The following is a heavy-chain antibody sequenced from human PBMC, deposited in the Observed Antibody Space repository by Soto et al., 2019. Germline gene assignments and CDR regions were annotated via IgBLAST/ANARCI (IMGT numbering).Heavy chain of an antibody. CDR1: GGSISSYY. CDR3: ARDRGSGWLTFDY. Sequence: SETLPLTCTVSGGSISSYYWSWIRQPPGKGLEWIGYIYYSGSTNYNPSPKSRVTISVDTSKNQFSLKLTSVTAADTAVYYCARDRGSGWLTFDYWGQGTLVTVSS. V-gene: IGHV4-59*01. D-gene: IGHD6-19*01. J-gene: IGHJ4*02. CDR2: IYYSGST.